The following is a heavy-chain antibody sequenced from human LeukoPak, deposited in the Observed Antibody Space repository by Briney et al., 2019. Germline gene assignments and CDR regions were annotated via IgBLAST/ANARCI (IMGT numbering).Heavy chain of an antibody. V-gene: IGHV3-21*01. CDR1: GFTFSSYS. CDR3: ARARRLPAFFDY. CDR2: ISSSSSYI. Sequence: GGSLRLSCAASGFTFSSYSMNWVRQAPGKGLEWVSSISSSSSYIYYADSVKGRFTISRDNAKNSLYLQMNSLRAEDTAVYYCARARRLPAFFDYWGQGTLVTDSS. J-gene: IGHJ4*02.